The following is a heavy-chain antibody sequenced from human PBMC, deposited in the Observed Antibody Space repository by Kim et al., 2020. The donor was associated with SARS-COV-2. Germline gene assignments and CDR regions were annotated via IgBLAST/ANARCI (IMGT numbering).Heavy chain of an antibody. CDR1: GFTFNTYA. CDR2: ISFNGGNT. J-gene: IGHJ4*02. Sequence: GGSLRLSCAASGFTFNTYAMLWVRQAPGKGLEWVALISFNGGNTYYADSVKGRFTISRDNSKNTLYLQMNSLRPEDTALYYCARDIVATIGQTRDYWGQGTLVTVSS. V-gene: IGHV3-30*04. D-gene: IGHD5-12*01. CDR3: ARDIVATIGQTRDY.